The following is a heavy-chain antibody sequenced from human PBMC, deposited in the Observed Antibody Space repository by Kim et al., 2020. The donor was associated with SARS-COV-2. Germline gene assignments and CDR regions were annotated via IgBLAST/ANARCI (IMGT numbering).Heavy chain of an antibody. V-gene: IGHV1-69*13. CDR3: WYYYGSGSRGDY. D-gene: IGHD3-10*01. Sequence: SVKVSCKASGGTFSSYAISWVRQAPGQGLEWMGGIIPIFGTANYAQKFQGRVTITADESTSTAYMELSSLRSEDTAVYYCWYYYGSGSRGDYWGQGTLVTVSS. CDR2: IIPIFGTA. CDR1: GGTFSSYA. J-gene: IGHJ4*02.